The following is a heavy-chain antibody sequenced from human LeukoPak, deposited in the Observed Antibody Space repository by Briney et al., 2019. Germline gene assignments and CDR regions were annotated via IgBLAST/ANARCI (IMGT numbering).Heavy chain of an antibody. CDR1: GGSISSGGYS. V-gene: IGHV4-30-2*01. CDR2: IYHSGST. CDR3: ARGYDSSAYYPFNY. J-gene: IGHJ4*02. D-gene: IGHD3-22*01. Sequence: SQTLSLTCAVSGGSISSGGYSWSWIRQPPGKGLEWIGYIYHSGSTYYNPSLKSRVTISVDRSKNQFSLKLSSVTAADTAVYYCARGYDSSAYYPFNYWGQGTLVTVSS.